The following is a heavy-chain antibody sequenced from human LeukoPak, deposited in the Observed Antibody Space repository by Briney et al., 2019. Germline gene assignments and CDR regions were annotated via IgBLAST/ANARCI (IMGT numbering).Heavy chain of an antibody. D-gene: IGHD2-15*01. J-gene: IGHJ5*02. CDR2: FDPEDGET. V-gene: IGHV1-24*01. Sequence: ASVKVSCKVSGYTLTELSMHWVRQAPGKGLEWMGGFDPEDGETIYAQKFQGRVTMTEDTSTDTAHMELSSLRSEDTAVYYCALTGYCSGGSRYSWLNWFDPWGQGTLVTVSS. CDR3: ALTGYCSGGSRYSWLNWFDP. CDR1: GYTLTELS.